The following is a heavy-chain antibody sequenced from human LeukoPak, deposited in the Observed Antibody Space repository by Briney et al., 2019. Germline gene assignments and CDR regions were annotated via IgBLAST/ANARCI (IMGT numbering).Heavy chain of an antibody. CDR1: GFTFTSYS. D-gene: IGHD3-10*01. CDR2: ISSLSTYI. J-gene: IGHJ4*02. CDR3: ARAYRITMVRGVIMSEMLDY. Sequence: PGGSLRLSCAASGFTFTSYSMNWVRQAPGKGLEWVSSISSLSTYIYYADSVKGRFTISRDNAKNSLYLQMNSLRAEDTAVYYCARAYRITMVRGVIMSEMLDYWGQGTLVTVSS. V-gene: IGHV3-21*01.